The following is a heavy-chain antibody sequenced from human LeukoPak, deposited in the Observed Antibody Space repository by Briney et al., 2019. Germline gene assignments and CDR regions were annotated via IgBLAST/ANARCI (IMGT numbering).Heavy chain of an antibody. CDR2: MNPNSGNT. D-gene: IGHD3-3*01. CDR3: ARGSSDFWSGYYYYYYYGMDV. CDR1: GYTFTSYD. J-gene: IGHJ6*02. V-gene: IGHV1-8*01. Sequence: GASVKVSCKASGYTFTSYDINWVRPATGQGLEWMGWMNPNSGNTGYAQKFQGRVTMTRNTSISTAYMELSSLRSEDTAVYYCARGSSDFWSGYYYYYYYGMDVWGQGTTVTVSS.